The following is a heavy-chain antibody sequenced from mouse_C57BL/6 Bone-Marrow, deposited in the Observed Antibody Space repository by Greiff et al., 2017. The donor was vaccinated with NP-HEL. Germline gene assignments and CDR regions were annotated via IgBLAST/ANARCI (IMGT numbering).Heavy chain of an antibody. J-gene: IGHJ2*01. CDR2: IDPENGDT. D-gene: IGHD2-3*01. CDR1: GFNFKDDY. CDR3: TSYDGSVDY. V-gene: IGHV14-4*01. Sequence: VQLQQSGAELVRPGASVKLSCTASGFNFKDDYMHWVKQRPEQGLEWIGWIDPENGDTEYASKFQGKATITADTSSNTAYLQLSSLTSEDTAVYYCTSYDGSVDYWGQGTTLTVSS.